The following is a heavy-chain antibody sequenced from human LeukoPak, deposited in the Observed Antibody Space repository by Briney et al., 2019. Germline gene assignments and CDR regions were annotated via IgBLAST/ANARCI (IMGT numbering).Heavy chain of an antibody. CDR1: GYTFTGYY. CDR2: INPNSGGT. V-gene: IGHV1-2*02. Sequence: ASVKVSSTPSGYTFTGYYMQGVRQAPGQGLEWMGWINPNSGGTNYAQKFQGRVTMTRDTSISTAYMELSRLRSDDTAVYYCAREMITFRGKDVWGQGAQVTGSS. CDR3: AREMITFRGKDV. J-gene: IGHJ6*02. D-gene: IGHD3-16*01.